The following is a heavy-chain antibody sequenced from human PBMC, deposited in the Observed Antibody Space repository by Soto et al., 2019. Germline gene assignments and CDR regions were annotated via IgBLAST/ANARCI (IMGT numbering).Heavy chain of an antibody. CDR1: GYSFNGYY. V-gene: IGHV1-2*02. CDR2: INPTSGGT. D-gene: IGHD5-18*01. Sequence: GASVKVSCKASGYSFNGYYIHWVRQAPGQGLEWMGWINPTSGGTDYAQKFQGRVTMTRDTSITTAYMELSRLRSDDTAVYYCVRDYRAHTLGYSPNFDYWGQGALVTVSS. J-gene: IGHJ4*02. CDR3: VRDYRAHTLGYSPNFDY.